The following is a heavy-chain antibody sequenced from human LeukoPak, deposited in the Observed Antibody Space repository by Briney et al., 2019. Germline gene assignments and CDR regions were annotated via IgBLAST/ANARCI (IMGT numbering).Heavy chain of an antibody. CDR3: ARDDY. CDR2: ISYDGTNK. V-gene: IGHV3-30*04. Sequence: GRSLRLSCAASGFTFSDYAMHWVRQAPGKGLEWVAIISYDGTNKYYGDSVKGRFTISRDNSKNTLYLQMNSLSTEDTAVYYCARDDYWGQGTLVTVSS. CDR1: GFTFSDYA. J-gene: IGHJ4*02.